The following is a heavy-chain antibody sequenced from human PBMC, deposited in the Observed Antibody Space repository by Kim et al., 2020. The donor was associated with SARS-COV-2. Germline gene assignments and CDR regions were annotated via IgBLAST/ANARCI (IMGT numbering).Heavy chain of an antibody. J-gene: IGHJ4*02. V-gene: IGHV3-53*01. Sequence: RFTISRDNAKNTLYLQMNSLRAEDTAVYYCAREGIAAAGSVVTAPYYFDYLGQGTLVTVSS. CDR3: AREGIAAAGSVVTAPYYFDY. D-gene: IGHD6-13*01.